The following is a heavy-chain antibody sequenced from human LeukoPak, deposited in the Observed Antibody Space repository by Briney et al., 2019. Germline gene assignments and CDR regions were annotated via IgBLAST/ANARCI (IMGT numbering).Heavy chain of an antibody. CDR1: GYTFTSYY. J-gene: IGHJ6*03. Sequence: ASVKVSCKASGYTFTSYYMHWVRQAPGQGLEWMGWINPNSGGTNYAQKFQGRVTMTRDTSISTAYMELSRLRSDDTAVYYCARDEGYSSSWYESYYYYMDVWGKGTTVTVSS. CDR2: INPNSGGT. V-gene: IGHV1-2*02. CDR3: ARDEGYSSSWYESYYYYMDV. D-gene: IGHD6-13*01.